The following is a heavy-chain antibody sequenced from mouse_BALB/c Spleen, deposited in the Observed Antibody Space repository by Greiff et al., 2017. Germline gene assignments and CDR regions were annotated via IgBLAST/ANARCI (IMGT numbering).Heavy chain of an antibody. CDR2: ISDGGSYT. V-gene: IGHV5-4*02. Sequence: EVQGVESGGGLVKPGGSLKLSCAASGFTFSDYYMYWVRQTPEKRLEWVATISDGGSYTYYPDSVKGRFTISRDNAKNNLYLQMSSLKSEDTAMYYCARGTGTYFDYWGQGTTLTVSS. J-gene: IGHJ2*01. CDR3: ARGTGTYFDY. D-gene: IGHD4-1*01. CDR1: GFTFSDYY.